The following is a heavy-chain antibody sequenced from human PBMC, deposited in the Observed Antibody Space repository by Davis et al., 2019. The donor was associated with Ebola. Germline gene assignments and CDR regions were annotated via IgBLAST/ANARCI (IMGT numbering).Heavy chain of an antibody. J-gene: IGHJ4*02. Sequence: ASVKVSCKASGYTFTSYGISWVRQAPGQGLEWMGWVSAYNGNTNYAQKLQGRVTMTTDTSTSTAYMEVGGLRSDDTAVYYCARAQFPTTSDHWGQGTLVTVSS. V-gene: IGHV1-18*01. D-gene: IGHD1-1*01. CDR2: VSAYNGNT. CDR1: GYTFTSYG. CDR3: ARAQFPTTSDH.